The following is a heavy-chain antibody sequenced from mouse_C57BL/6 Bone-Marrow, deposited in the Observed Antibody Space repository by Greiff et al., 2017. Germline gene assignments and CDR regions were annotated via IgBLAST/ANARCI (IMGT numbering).Heavy chain of an antibody. CDR3: TRPYYDYGGAY. D-gene: IGHD2-4*01. CDR1: GYTFTDYE. J-gene: IGHJ3*01. CDR2: IDPETGGT. V-gene: IGHV1-15*01. Sequence: VQVVESGAELVRPGASVTLSCKASGYTFTDYEMHWVKQTPVHGLEWIGAIDPETGGTAYNQKFKGKAILTADKSSSTAYMELRSLTSEDSAVYYCTRPYYDYGGAYWGQGTLVTVSA.